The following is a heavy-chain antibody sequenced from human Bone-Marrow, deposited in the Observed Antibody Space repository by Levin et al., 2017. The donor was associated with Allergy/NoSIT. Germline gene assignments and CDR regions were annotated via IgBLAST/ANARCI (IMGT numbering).Heavy chain of an antibody. J-gene: IGHJ4*02. CDR1: GFSLTTRGVG. Sequence: SGPTLVKPTQTVTLTCTFSGFSLTTRGVGVGWIRQPPGKALEWLAIIYWDDDYRYSPSLKSGVTITKDTSKNQVVLTMTNVDPVDTATYYCARRKNYYDGDFYWSAVDYWGQGTPVTVSS. V-gene: IGHV2-5*02. CDR3: ARRKNYYDGDFYWSAVDY. CDR2: IYWDDDY. D-gene: IGHD3-22*01.